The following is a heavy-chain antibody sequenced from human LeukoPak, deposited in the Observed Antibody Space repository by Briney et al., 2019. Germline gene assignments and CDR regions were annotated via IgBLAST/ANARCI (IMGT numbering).Heavy chain of an antibody. Sequence: GGSLRLSRAASGFTFYDYGMTWVRQAPGKGLEWVSTISGSGLSTYYADSVKGRFTISRDNAKNSLYLQMNSLRAEDTAVYYCARDGLVVEVYMDVWGKGTTVTVSS. J-gene: IGHJ6*03. CDR1: GFTFYDYG. CDR2: ISGSGLST. CDR3: ARDGLVVEVYMDV. D-gene: IGHD2-2*01. V-gene: IGHV3-21*01.